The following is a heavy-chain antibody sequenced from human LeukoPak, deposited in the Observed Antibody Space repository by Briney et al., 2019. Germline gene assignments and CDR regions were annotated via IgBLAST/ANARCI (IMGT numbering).Heavy chain of an antibody. J-gene: IGHJ4*02. CDR3: AKALSY. V-gene: IGHV3-30*18. CDR1: GFTFSSYG. CDR2: IPYDGSNK. Sequence: HAGGSLRLSCAASGFTFSSYGMHWVRQAPGKGLEWVAVIPYDGSNKYYADSVKGRFTISRDNSKNTLYLQMNSLRAEDTAVYYCAKALSYWGQGTLVTVSS.